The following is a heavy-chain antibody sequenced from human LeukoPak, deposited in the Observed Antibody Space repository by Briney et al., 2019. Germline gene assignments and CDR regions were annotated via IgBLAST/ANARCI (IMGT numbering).Heavy chain of an antibody. J-gene: IGHJ5*02. CDR3: ASGVGLGWFDP. CDR2: INHSGST. CDR1: GGSFSGYY. V-gene: IGHV4-34*01. D-gene: IGHD1-26*01. Sequence: SETLSLTCAVYGGSFSGYYWSWIRQPPGKGLEWIGEINHSGSTNYNPSLKSRVTISVDTSKNQFSLKLSSVTAADTAVYYCASGVGLGWFDPWGQGTLVTVSS.